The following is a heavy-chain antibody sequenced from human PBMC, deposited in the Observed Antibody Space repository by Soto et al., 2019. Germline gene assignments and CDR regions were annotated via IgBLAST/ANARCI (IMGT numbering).Heavy chain of an antibody. CDR3: QIEIFLLLGL. CDR2: IRTKANNYAT. CDR1: GFTLSGAA. Sequence: GGSLRLSCAVSGFTLSGAAMHWVRQASGKGLEWVGRIRTKANNYATAYAASVKGRFTISRDDSQNTAYLQMDSLTTEDAAVYQWQIEIFLLLGLLGQGNT. J-gene: IGHJ6*01. V-gene: IGHV3-73*01. D-gene: IGHD2-15*01.